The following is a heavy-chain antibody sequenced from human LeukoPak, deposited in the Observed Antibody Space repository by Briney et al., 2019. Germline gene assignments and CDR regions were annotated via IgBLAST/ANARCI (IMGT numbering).Heavy chain of an antibody. Sequence: GGSLRLSCAASGFAFRNYAASWIRQAPGKGLEWVAVISYDGSNKYYADSVKGRFTISRDNSKNTLYLQMNSLRAEDTAVYYCAKGFIAARPFDYWGQGTLVTVSS. CDR1: GFAFRNYA. CDR3: AKGFIAARPFDY. CDR2: ISYDGSNK. J-gene: IGHJ4*02. D-gene: IGHD6-6*01. V-gene: IGHV3-30*18.